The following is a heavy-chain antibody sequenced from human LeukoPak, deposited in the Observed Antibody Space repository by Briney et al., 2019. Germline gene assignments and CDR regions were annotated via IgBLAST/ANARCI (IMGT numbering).Heavy chain of an antibody. J-gene: IGHJ5*02. D-gene: IGHD6-13*01. CDR2: INPNSGGT. CDR1: GYTFTGYY. Sequence: ASVKVSCKASGYTFTGYYMHWVRQAPGQGLEWMGWINPNSGGTNYAQKFQGRVTMTRDTSISTAYMELSRLRSDDTAVYYCARDSRSSNWYTNWFDPWGQGTLVTVSS. CDR3: ARDSRSSNWYTNWFDP. V-gene: IGHV1-2*02.